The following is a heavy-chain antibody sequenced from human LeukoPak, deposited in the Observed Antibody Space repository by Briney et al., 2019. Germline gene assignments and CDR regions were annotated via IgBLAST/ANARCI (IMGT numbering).Heavy chain of an antibody. CDR2: INPSGGTT. D-gene: IGHD6-19*01. CDR1: GYTFTSYY. V-gene: IGHV1-46*01. J-gene: IGHJ6*02. CDR3: ARDRIVRIAVAGTYYYYGMDV. Sequence: ASVKVSCKASGYTFTSYYMHWVRQAPGQGLEWMGVINPSGGTTSYAQKFQGRVTITADESTSTAYMELSSLRSEDTAVYYCARDRIVRIAVAGTYYYYGMDVWGQGTTVTVSS.